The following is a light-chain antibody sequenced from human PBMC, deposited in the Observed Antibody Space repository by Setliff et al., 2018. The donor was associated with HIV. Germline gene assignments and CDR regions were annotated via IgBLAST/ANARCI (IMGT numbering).Light chain of an antibody. CDR2: DAS. CDR1: QNITNNY. Sequence: EIVLTQSPVTLSLSPGERATLSCRASQNITNNYLTWYQQKPGLAPSLLIYDASTRATGVPDRFSGGGSGAAFTLTISRLEPEDFASYHCHQYGSSPQTFGQGTKVDIK. J-gene: IGKJ1*01. V-gene: IGKV3D-20*01. CDR3: HQYGSSPQT.